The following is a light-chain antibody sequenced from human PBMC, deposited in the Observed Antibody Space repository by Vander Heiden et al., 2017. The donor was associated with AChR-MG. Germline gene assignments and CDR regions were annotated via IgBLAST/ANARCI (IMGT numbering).Light chain of an antibody. V-gene: IGKV1-9*01. J-gene: IGKJ5*01. Sequence: IQLTQSPSSLSSSVGERVTITCRASQDIRSALAWYQQSPGKAPKVLIHTASTLQSGVPSRFSGSGSGTEFTLTISSLQPEDFATYYCQQGKSYPITFGQGTRLEIK. CDR2: TAS. CDR3: QQGKSYPIT. CDR1: QDIRSA.